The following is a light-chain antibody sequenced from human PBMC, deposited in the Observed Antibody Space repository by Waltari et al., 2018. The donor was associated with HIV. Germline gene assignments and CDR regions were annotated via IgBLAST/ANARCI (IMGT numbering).Light chain of an antibody. CDR3: QQSYSLPQT. Sequence: DIQMTQSPSSLSASVGDRVTITCRASQIISNYLNWYQKKPGKGPTVLIYAASILQTGVPARFSGSGYGTDFTLIITSLQPEDSATYYCQQSYSLPQTFGQGTKVEIK. V-gene: IGKV1-39*01. CDR1: QIISNY. J-gene: IGKJ1*01. CDR2: AAS.